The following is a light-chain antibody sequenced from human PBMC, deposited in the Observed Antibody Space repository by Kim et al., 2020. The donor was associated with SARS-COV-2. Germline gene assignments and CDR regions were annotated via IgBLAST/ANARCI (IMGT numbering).Light chain of an antibody. CDR3: QSYDSSLSGSEV. V-gene: IGLV1-40*01. J-gene: IGLJ2*01. Sequence: QSVLTQPPSVSGAPGQRVTISCAGSSSNIGADYHVHWYQQLPGTAPKLLIFDNSNRPSGVPDRFSGSRSGTSASLAVTGLQAEDEADYYCQSYDSSLSGSEVFGGGTKLTVL. CDR1: SSNIGADYH. CDR2: DNS.